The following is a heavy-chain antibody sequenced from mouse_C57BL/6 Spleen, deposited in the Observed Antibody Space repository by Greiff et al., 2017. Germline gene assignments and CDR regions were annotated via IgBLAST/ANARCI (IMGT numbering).Heavy chain of an antibody. Sequence: EVKLMESGPELVKPGASVKLSCKASGYSFTGYYMNWVKQSPEKGLEWIGEINPSTGGTTYNQKFKAKATLTVDKSSSTAYMQLRSLTSEDSAVYYCARTDYGSSHGYFADWGKGTPVTVSA. CDR1: GYSFTGYY. D-gene: IGHD1-1*01. CDR3: ARTDYGSSHGYFAD. CDR2: INPSTGGT. J-gene: IGHJ1*03. V-gene: IGHV1-42*01.